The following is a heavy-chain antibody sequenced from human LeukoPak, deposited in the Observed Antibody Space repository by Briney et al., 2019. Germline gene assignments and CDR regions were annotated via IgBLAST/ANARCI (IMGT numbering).Heavy chain of an antibody. CDR1: GGSFSGYY. V-gene: IGHV4-34*01. J-gene: IGHJ3*02. CDR3: AREKSSQYCSSTSCYAFDI. D-gene: IGHD2-2*01. CDR2: INHSGST. Sequence: SETLSLTCAVYGGSFSGYYWSWIRQPPGKGLEWIGEINHSGSTNYNPSLKSRVTISVDTSKNQFSLKLSSVTAADTAVYYCAREKSSQYCSSTSCYAFDIWGQGTMVTVSS.